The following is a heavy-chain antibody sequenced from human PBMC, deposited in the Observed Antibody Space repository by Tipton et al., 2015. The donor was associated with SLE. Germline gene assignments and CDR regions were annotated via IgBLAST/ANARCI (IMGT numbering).Heavy chain of an antibody. CDR2: IYYSGST. J-gene: IGHJ5*02. CDR3: ARDEQQLQQNWFDP. CDR1: GGSISSYY. V-gene: IGHV4-59*12. D-gene: IGHD6-13*01. Sequence: TLSLTCTVSGGSISSYYWSWIRHPPGKGLEWIGYIYYSGSTNYNPSLKSRVTISVDTSKNQFSLKLSSVTAADTAVYYCARDEQQLQQNWFDPWGQGTLVTVSS.